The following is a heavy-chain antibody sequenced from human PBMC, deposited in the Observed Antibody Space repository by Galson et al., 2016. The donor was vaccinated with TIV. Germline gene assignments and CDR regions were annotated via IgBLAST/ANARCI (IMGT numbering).Heavy chain of an antibody. CDR2: ISYDGINK. J-gene: IGHJ4*02. D-gene: IGHD2-21*02. CDR3: ARETGCGGDCYYFDY. CDR1: GFTFRSHA. Sequence: SLRLSCAASGFTFRSHAMHWVRQAPGKGLEWVADISYDGINKYYADSVKGRLTVSRDNSKSTLYLQLNSLRTEDTAVYYCARETGCGGDCYYFDYWGQGTLVTVSS. V-gene: IGHV3-30*01.